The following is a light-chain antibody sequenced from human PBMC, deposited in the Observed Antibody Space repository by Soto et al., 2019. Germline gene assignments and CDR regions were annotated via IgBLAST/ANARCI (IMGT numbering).Light chain of an antibody. J-gene: IGKJ3*01. Sequence: AIRMTQSPSSLSASTGDRVTITCRASQGISSYLAWYQQKPGKAHKLLIYAASTLQSGVPSRFSGSGSGTDFTLTISCLQSEDFAVYYCQQYGSSPFTFGPGTKVDIK. CDR1: QGISSY. V-gene: IGKV1-8*01. CDR3: QQYGSSPFT. CDR2: AAS.